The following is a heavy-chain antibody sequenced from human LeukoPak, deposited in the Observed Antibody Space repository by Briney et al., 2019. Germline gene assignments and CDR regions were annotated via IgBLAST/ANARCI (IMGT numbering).Heavy chain of an antibody. J-gene: IGHJ4*02. CDR2: ISSSGDTT. CDR1: GFTFSSYE. CDR3: VCLGLGGLSLD. Sequence: GGSLRLSCAASGFTFSSYEMNWVRQAPGKGLEWVSYISSSGDTTYYADSVKGRFTISRDNAKNTLYLQMNSLRVEDTAVYYCVCLGLGGLSLDWGQGTLVTVSS. V-gene: IGHV3-48*03. D-gene: IGHD3-16*01.